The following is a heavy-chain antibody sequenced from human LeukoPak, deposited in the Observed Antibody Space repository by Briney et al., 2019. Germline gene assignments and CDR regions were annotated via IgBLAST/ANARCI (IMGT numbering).Heavy chain of an antibody. D-gene: IGHD2-15*01. J-gene: IGHJ4*02. CDR3: AGATANLYCSGGSCHLDY. Sequence: EASVKVSCKASGGTFSSYAISWVRQAPGQGLEWMGRIIPILGIANYAQKFQGRVTITADKSTSTAYMELSSLRSEDTAVYYCAGATANLYCSGGSCHLDYWGQGTPVTVSS. V-gene: IGHV1-69*04. CDR1: GGTFSSYA. CDR2: IIPILGIA.